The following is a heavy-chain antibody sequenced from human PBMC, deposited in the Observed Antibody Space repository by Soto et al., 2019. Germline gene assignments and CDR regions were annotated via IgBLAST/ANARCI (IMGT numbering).Heavy chain of an antibody. Sequence: SVKISCKASGGTFSSYAISGVRQAPGQGLEWMGGIIPIFGTAYYAQKFQGRVTITADKSTSTAYMELSSLRSEETAVYYCAREPSAARPTYYYCGMDVWGQGTTVTVSS. CDR3: AREPSAARPTYYYCGMDV. CDR1: GGTFSSYA. J-gene: IGHJ6*02. CDR2: IIPIFGTA. D-gene: IGHD6-6*01. V-gene: IGHV1-69*06.